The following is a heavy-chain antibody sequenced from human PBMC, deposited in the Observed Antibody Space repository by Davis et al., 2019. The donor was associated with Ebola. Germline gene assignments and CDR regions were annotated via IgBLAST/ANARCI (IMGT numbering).Heavy chain of an antibody. CDR1: GFTFSSYS. J-gene: IGHJ4*02. CDR3: ARSNWPYYFDY. D-gene: IGHD7-27*01. V-gene: IGHV3-21*01. CDR2: ISSSSSYI. Sequence: GESLKISCAASGFTFSSYSMNWVRQAPGKGLEWVSSISSSSSYIYYADSVKGRFTISRDNAKNTLYLQMHNVRAEDTAVYYCARSNWPYYFDYWGQGTLVTVSS.